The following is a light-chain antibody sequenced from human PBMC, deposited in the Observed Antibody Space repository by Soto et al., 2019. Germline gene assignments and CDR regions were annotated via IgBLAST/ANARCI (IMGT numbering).Light chain of an antibody. CDR3: QSYDNTNQV. V-gene: IGLV6-57*03. Sequence: CLLTQAPSVCKSPVKTVTLSCTRSSGSIASYYVQWYRQRPGSAPTTVIYEHNQRPSGVPGRFSGFIDSSSISASLTISGLKTEDEADYYCQSYDNTNQVFGGGTKVTVL. J-gene: IGLJ3*02. CDR1: SGSIASYY. CDR2: EHN.